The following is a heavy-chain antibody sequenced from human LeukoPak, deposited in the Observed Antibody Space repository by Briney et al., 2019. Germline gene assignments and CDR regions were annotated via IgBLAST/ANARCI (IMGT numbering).Heavy chain of an antibody. J-gene: IGHJ5*02. V-gene: IGHV3-21*01. CDR3: ARAKGRSSPVNP. Sequence: GGSLRLSCAASGFTVSSNYMSWVRQAPGKGLEWVSSISSSSSYIYYADSVKGRFTISRDNAKNSLYLQMNSLRAEDTAVYYCARAKGRSSPVNPWGQGTLVTVSS. D-gene: IGHD6-13*01. CDR2: ISSSSSYI. CDR1: GFTVSSNY.